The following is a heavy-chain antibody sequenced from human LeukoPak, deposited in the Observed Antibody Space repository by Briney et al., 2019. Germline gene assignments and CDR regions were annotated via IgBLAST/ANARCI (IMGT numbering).Heavy chain of an antibody. CDR1: GFTFSSYW. CDR3: ARDVAPGDPLDC. J-gene: IGHJ4*02. D-gene: IGHD2-21*02. Sequence: GGSLRLSCAASGFTFSSYWMRWVRQAPGKGLVWVSRITSDGSSTSYADSVKGRFTISRDNAKNTLYLQMNSLRAEDTAVYYCARDVAPGDPLDCWGQGILVTVSS. V-gene: IGHV3-74*01. CDR2: ITSDGSST.